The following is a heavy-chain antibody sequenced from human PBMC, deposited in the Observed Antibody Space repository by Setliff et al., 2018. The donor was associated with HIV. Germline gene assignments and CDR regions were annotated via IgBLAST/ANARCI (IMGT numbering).Heavy chain of an antibody. CDR1: GYSFTNYW. CDR3: ARPSRGYCTNAGCSDHFFDM. J-gene: IGHJ4*02. CDR2: IFPGDSDT. V-gene: IGHV5-51*01. Sequence: GESLKISCKGSGYSFTNYWIGWVRQMPGKGLEWMGIIFPGDSDTRYSPSFQGQVTISADKSINTAYLQWSSLKASDTAIYYCARPSRGYCTNAGCSDHFFDMWGQGTLVTVS. D-gene: IGHD2-8*01.